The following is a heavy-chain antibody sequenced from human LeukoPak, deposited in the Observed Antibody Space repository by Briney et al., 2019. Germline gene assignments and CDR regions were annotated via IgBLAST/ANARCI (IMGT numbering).Heavy chain of an antibody. CDR2: INPNSGGT. CDR1: GYTFTGYY. D-gene: IGHD3-22*01. CDR3: AREVLYDSSGYYRYYDY. V-gene: IGHV1-2*02. Sequence: ASVKVSCEASGYTFTGYYMHWVRQAPGQGLEWMGWINPNSGGTNYAQKFQGRVTMTRDTSISTAYMELSRLRSDDTAVYYCAREVLYDSSGYYRYYDYWGQGTLVTVSS. J-gene: IGHJ4*02.